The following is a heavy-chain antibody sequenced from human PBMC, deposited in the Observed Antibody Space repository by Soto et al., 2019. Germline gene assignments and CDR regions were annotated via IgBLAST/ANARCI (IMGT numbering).Heavy chain of an antibody. Sequence: SETLSLTCTVSGGSISSSSYYWGWIRQPPGQGLEWIGSIYYSGSTYYNPSLKSRVTISVDTSKNQFSLKLSSVTAADTAVHYCASPPGYTGPWSGSIWFDPCGQGTRGTV. D-gene: IGHD6-13*01. CDR1: GGSISSSSYY. CDR2: IYYSGST. J-gene: IGHJ5*02. V-gene: IGHV4-39*01. CDR3: ASPPGYTGPWSGSIWFDP.